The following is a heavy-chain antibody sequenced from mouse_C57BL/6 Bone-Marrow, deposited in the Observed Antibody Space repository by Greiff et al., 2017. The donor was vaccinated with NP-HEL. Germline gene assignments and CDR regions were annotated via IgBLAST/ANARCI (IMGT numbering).Heavy chain of an antibody. D-gene: IGHD1-1*01. CDR1: GYTFTDYN. Sequence: EVQRVESGPELVKPGASVKIPCKASGYTFTDYNMDWVKQSHGKSLEWIGDINPNNGGTIYNQKFKGKATLTVDKSSSTAYMELRSLTSEDTAVYYCARSYGKKNWFAYWGQGTLVTVSA. J-gene: IGHJ3*01. CDR3: ARSYGKKNWFAY. CDR2: INPNNGGT. V-gene: IGHV1-18*01.